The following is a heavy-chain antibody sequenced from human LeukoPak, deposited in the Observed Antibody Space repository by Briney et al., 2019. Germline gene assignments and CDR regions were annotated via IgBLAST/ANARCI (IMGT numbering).Heavy chain of an antibody. CDR2: ISSSGSTI. V-gene: IGHV3-48*03. Sequence: GGSLRLSCAASGFTFSSYEMNWVRQAPGKGLEWVSYISSSGSTIYYADSVKGRFTISRDNAKNSLYLQMNSLRAEDTAVYYCARKTYHFYYYGMDVWGRGTTVTVSS. CDR1: GFTFSSYE. D-gene: IGHD2-2*01. J-gene: IGHJ6*02. CDR3: ARKTYHFYYYGMDV.